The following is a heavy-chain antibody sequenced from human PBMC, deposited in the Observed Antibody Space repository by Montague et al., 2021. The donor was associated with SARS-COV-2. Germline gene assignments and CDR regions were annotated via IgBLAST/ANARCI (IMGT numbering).Heavy chain of an antibody. CDR2: ISYDGSNK. CDR1: GFTFSIYA. Sequence: SLRLSCAASGFTFSIYAMHWVRQAPGKGLEWVAVISYDGSNKYYADSVKGRFTISRDNSKNTLYLQMNSLRAEDTAVYYCARAYSGSYFSAFDIWGQGTMVTVSS. J-gene: IGHJ3*02. CDR3: ARAYSGSYFSAFDI. D-gene: IGHD1-26*01. V-gene: IGHV3-30*04.